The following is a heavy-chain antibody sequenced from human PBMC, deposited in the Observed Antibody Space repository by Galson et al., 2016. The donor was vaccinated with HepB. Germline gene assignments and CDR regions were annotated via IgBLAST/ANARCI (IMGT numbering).Heavy chain of an antibody. CDR2: ITSGGTT. V-gene: IGHV3-23*01. CDR3: AKRPYSYGWHYGMDG. Sequence: SLRLSCAASGFSFSSYAMSWVRQAPGKGLEWVSGITSGGTTYYADSVKGRFTISRDNSKNILYLQMKSLRDEDTAVYYCAKRPYSYGWHYGMDGSGQRTTVTVSS. J-gene: IGHJ6*02. D-gene: IGHD5-18*01. CDR1: GFSFSSYA.